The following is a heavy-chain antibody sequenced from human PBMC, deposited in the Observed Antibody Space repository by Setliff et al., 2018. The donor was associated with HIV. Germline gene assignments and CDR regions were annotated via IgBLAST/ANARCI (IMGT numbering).Heavy chain of an antibody. J-gene: IGHJ4*02. V-gene: IGHV4-34*01. CDR2: INHSGST. D-gene: IGHD1-1*01. Sequence: PSETLSLTCAVYGGSFSDYSWNWIRQPPGKGLEWIGEINHSGSTNCNPSLQSRVTISVDTSKKQVSLNVRPVTAADTAVYYCARRGWNGYKSFEDWGQGTQVTVSS. CDR1: GGSFSDYS. CDR3: ARRGWNGYKSFED.